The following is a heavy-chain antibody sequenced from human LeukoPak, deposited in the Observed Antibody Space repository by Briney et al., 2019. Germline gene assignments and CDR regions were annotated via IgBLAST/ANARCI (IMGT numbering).Heavy chain of an antibody. CDR3: ARFLFFGRLAGMDV. CDR2: INPNSGGT. Sequence: ASVKVSCKASGYTFTGYYMHWVRQAPGQGLEWMGRINPNSGGTNYAQKFQGRVTMTRDTSISTAYMELSRLRSDDTAVYYCARFLFFGRLAGMDVWGQGTTVTVSS. J-gene: IGHJ6*02. CDR1: GYTFTGYY. D-gene: IGHD2-21*01. V-gene: IGHV1-2*06.